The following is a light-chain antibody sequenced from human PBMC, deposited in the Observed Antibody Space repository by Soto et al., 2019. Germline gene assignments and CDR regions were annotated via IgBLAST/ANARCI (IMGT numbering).Light chain of an antibody. V-gene: IGLV2-14*01. Sequence: QSALTQPASVSGSPGQSIAISCTGSSSDVGGYNYVSWYQQHPGKAPKLMIYDVSNRPSGVSDRFSGSKSGNTASLTISGLQAEDDADYYCSSYTSSSPWVFGGGTKVTVL. CDR2: DVS. CDR3: SSYTSSSPWV. CDR1: SSDVGGYNY. J-gene: IGLJ3*02.